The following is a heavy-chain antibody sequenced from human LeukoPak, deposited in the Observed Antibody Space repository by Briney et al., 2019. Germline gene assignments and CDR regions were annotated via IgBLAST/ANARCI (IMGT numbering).Heavy chain of an antibody. CDR2: IHESRRT. CDR1: TGSLSGYS. CDR3: AGDRGVGAAVFFDY. Sequence: SETLSLTCSVYTGSLSGYSWSWIRQSPGKGLEWIGEIHESRRTDYNPSLKSRVTISRDTSKNQFSLTLTSVTAADTAVYYCAGDRGVGAAVFFDYWGLGTLVTVSS. J-gene: IGHJ4*02. V-gene: IGHV4-34*01. D-gene: IGHD6-13*01.